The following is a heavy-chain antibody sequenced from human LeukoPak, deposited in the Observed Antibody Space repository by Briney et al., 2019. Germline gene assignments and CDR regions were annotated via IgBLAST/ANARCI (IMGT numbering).Heavy chain of an antibody. Sequence: GESLKISCKGSGYIFTNHWISWVRQMPGKGLEWMGRIDPSDSYTNYSPSFQGHVTISTDKSISTAYLQWGSLKASDTAIYYCARRHTTSWSLDYWGQGTLVTVSS. CDR3: ARRHTTSWSLDY. CDR2: IDPSDSYT. V-gene: IGHV5-10-1*01. J-gene: IGHJ4*02. D-gene: IGHD6-13*01. CDR1: GYIFTNHW.